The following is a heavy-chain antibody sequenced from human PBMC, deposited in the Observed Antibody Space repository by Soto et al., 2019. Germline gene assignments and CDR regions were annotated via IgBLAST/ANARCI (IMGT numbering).Heavy chain of an antibody. CDR1: GFNFGYYT. CDR3: ARGPEGCSAGNCFPEY. D-gene: IGHD2-15*01. V-gene: IGHV3-21*01. J-gene: IGHJ4*02. Sequence: GGSLRLSCAASGFNFGYYTMNWVRQAPGEGLQWVSSISSGGSYRFYAESVKGRFTISRDNAKNSLNLQMNTLGVDDTGFYYCARGPEGCSAGNCFPEYWGQGSLVTVSS. CDR2: ISSGGSYR.